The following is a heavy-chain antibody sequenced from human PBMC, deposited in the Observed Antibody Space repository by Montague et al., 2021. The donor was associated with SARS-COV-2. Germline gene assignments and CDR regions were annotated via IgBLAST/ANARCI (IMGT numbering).Heavy chain of an antibody. CDR3: ASWAAAGTGFDY. Sequence: SETLSLTCAVYGGSFSGYYWSWISQPPGKGLEWIGEINHSGSTNYNPSLKSRVTISVDTSKNQFSLKLSSVTAADTAVYYCASWAAAGTGFDYWGQGTLVTVSS. J-gene: IGHJ4*02. V-gene: IGHV4-34*01. CDR1: GGSFSGYY. CDR2: INHSGST. D-gene: IGHD6-13*01.